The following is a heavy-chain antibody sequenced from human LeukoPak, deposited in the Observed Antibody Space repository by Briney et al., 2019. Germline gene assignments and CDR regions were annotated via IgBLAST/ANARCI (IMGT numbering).Heavy chain of an antibody. CDR2: INPDGGST. V-gene: IGHV1-46*01. D-gene: IGHD1-26*01. CDR3: VRPPSGKDKRHDVLDV. Sequence: GDSVKVSCKASGYIFAGYYMQWVRQAPGQGLEWMGIINPDGGSTSYARKFQGRVTMTRETSTSTLYMELSSLRSEDTAVYYCVRPPSGKDKRHDVLDVWGQGTVVTVSS. J-gene: IGHJ3*01. CDR1: GYIFAGYY.